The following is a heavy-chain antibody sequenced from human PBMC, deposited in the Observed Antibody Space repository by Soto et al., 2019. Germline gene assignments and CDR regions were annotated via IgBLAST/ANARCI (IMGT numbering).Heavy chain of an antibody. CDR2: ISGTGGST. V-gene: IGHV3-23*01. D-gene: IGHD1-26*01. CDR1: GFTFSSYA. Sequence: EVQLLESGGGVVQPGGSLRVSCGASGFTFSSYAMSWVRQAQRKGLEWVSGISGTGGSTYYADSVKGRFTISRDNSKNTVYLQMNSLRAEDTALYYCAKDAPGGVVGADPFDYWGQGTLVTVSS. CDR3: AKDAPGGVVGADPFDY. J-gene: IGHJ4*02.